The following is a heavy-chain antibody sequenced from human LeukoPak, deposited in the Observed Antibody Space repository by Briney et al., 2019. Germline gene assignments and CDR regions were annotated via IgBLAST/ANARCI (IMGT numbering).Heavy chain of an antibody. Sequence: TGGSLRLSCAASGFTFSSYSMNWVRQAPGKGLEWVSSISSSSSYIYYADSVKGRFTISRDNAKNSLYLQMNSLRAEDTAVYYCARGEYSSGWYPSHDAFDIWGQGTMVTVSS. D-gene: IGHD6-19*01. J-gene: IGHJ3*02. CDR1: GFTFSSYS. V-gene: IGHV3-21*01. CDR3: ARGEYSSGWYPSHDAFDI. CDR2: ISSSSSYI.